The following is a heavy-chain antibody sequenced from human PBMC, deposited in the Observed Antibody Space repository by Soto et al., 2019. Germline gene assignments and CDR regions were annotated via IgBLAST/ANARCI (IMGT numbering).Heavy chain of an antibody. V-gene: IGHV4-61*01. CDR1: GGSVTSENSY. J-gene: IGHJ5*02. CDR3: ARDTYSDGSDSFDT. Sequence: SETLSLAXSVSGGSVTSENSYWRWLGQRPGQGLDWIGYISSTGSTSYNPSLTGRVTISIDRANNQFSLNLNSVTAADTAFYFCARDTYSDGSDSFDTWGQGTLVTVSS. CDR2: ISSTGST. D-gene: IGHD5-18*01.